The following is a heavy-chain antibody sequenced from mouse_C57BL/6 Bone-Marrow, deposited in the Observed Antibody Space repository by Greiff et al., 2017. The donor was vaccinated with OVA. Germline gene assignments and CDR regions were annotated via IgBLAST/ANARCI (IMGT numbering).Heavy chain of an antibody. CDR1: GFTFSDAW. CDR3: TRVVGRTPWFAY. CDR2: IRNKANNHAT. V-gene: IGHV6-6*01. D-gene: IGHD1-1*02. Sequence: EVKLMESGGGLVQPGGSMKLSCAASGFTFSDAWMDWVRQSPEKGLEWVAEIRNKANNHATYYAESVKGRFTISRDDSKSSVYLQMNSLRAEDTGIYYCTRVVGRTPWFAYWGQGTLVTVSA. J-gene: IGHJ3*01.